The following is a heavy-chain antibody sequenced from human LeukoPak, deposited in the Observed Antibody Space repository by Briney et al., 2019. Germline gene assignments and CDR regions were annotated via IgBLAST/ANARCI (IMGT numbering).Heavy chain of an antibody. J-gene: IGHJ4*02. V-gene: IGHV3-7*01. Sequence: GGSLRLSCAASGFTFNNYAMTWVRQARGKGLEWVANIKQDGSEKYYVDSVKGRFTISRDNAKNSLYLQMNSLRAEDTAVYYCARDSGYWGQGTLVTVSS. D-gene: IGHD1-26*01. CDR3: ARDSGY. CDR1: GFTFNNYA. CDR2: IKQDGSEK.